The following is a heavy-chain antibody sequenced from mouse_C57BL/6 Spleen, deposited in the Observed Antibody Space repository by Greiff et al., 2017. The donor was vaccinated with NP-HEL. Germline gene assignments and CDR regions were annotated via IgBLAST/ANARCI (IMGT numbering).Heavy chain of an antibody. Sequence: VQLQQSGPELVKPGASVKISCKASGYAFSSSWMNWVKQRPGKGLEWIGRIYPGDGDTNYNGKFKGKATLTADKSSSTAYMQLSSLTSEDSAVYFCATQGDYAVDYWGQGTTLTVSS. D-gene: IGHD1-1*01. CDR1: GYAFSSSW. CDR2: IYPGDGDT. V-gene: IGHV1-82*01. CDR3: ATQGDYAVDY. J-gene: IGHJ2*01.